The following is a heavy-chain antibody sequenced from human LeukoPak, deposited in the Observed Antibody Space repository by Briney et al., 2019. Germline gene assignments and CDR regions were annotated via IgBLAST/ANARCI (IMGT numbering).Heavy chain of an antibody. CDR1: GGSFSGYY. CDR3: ARGLGVNYDFWSGKAPHYMDV. Sequence: TSSETLSLTCAVYGGSFSGYYWSWIRQPPGKGLEWIGGINHSGSTNYNPSLKSRVTISVDTSKNQFSLKLSSVTAADTAVYYCARGLGVNYDFWSGKAPHYMDVWGKGTTVTVSS. V-gene: IGHV4-34*01. D-gene: IGHD3-3*01. CDR2: INHSGST. J-gene: IGHJ6*03.